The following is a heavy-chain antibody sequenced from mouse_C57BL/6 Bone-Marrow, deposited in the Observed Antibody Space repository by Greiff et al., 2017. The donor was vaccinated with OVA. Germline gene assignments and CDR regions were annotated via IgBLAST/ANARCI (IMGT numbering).Heavy chain of an antibody. CDR3: ASTYYCGSSPFAY. J-gene: IGHJ3*01. V-gene: IGHV1-81*01. Sequence: QVQLQQSGAELARPGASVKLSCKASGYTFTSYGISWVKQRTGQGLEWIGEIYPRSGNTYYNEKFKGKATLTADKSSSTAYMELRSLTSEDSAVYFCASTYYCGSSPFAYWGQGTLVTVSA. CDR2: IYPRSGNT. CDR1: GYTFTSYG. D-gene: IGHD1-1*01.